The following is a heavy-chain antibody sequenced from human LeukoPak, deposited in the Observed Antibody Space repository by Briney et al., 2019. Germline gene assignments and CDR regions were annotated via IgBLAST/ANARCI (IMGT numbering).Heavy chain of an antibody. CDR3: ARAMDV. J-gene: IGHJ6*02. Sequence: GRSLRLSCAASGFTFDDYAMHWVRQAPGKGLEWVSGISWNSGSIGYADSVKGRFTISRDNAKNSLYLQMNSLRAEDTAVYYCARAMDVWGQGTTVTVSS. CDR1: GFTFDDYA. V-gene: IGHV3-9*01. CDR2: ISWNSGSI.